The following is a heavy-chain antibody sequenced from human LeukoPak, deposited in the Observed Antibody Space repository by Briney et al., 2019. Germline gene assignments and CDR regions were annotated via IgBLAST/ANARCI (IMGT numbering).Heavy chain of an antibody. Sequence: ASVKVSCKASGYTFTSCGISWVRQAPGQGLEWMGWISAYNGNTNYAQKLQGRVTMTTDTSTSTAYMELRSLRSDDTAVYYCARDQYSSGRSRGWFDPWGQGTLVTVSS. CDR1: GYTFTSCG. CDR2: ISAYNGNT. D-gene: IGHD6-19*01. V-gene: IGHV1-18*04. J-gene: IGHJ5*02. CDR3: ARDQYSSGRSRGWFDP.